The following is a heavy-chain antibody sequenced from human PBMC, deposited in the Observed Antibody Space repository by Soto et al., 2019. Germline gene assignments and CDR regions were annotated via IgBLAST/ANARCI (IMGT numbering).Heavy chain of an antibody. D-gene: IGHD1-26*01. Sequence: QAQLVQSGAEVKKPGSSLRVSCPASGGPLRSSPVISWVRQAPGPGLEWMGGIVPISGTVNYAQMFQGRVTITAYESTNTVYMDVHSLRSEDTAVYYCARGGFSGSYFAYWGQGTLVTVAS. CDR3: ARGGFSGSYFAY. CDR1: GGPLRSSP. J-gene: IGHJ4*02. V-gene: IGHV1-69*01. CDR2: IVPISGTV.